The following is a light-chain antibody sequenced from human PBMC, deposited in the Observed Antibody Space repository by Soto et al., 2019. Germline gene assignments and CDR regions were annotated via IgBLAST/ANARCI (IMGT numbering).Light chain of an antibody. CDR3: SSYTSSSTRV. Sequence: QAVVTQPASVSGSPGQSITISCTGTSSDVGGYNYVSWYQQHPGKAPKLMIYDVSNRPSGVSNRFSGSKSGNTASLTISGLQAEDEADYYCSSYTSSSTRVFGGGTKVNVL. J-gene: IGLJ2*01. V-gene: IGLV2-14*01. CDR2: DVS. CDR1: SSDVGGYNY.